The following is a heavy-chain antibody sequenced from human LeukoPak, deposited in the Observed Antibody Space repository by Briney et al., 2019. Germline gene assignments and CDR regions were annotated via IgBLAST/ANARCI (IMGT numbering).Heavy chain of an antibody. Sequence: SETLSLTCTVSGGSITGYYWSWFRQPAGKGLKWIGRIYTSGSTNYNPSLKRRVTMSVDTSKKQFSLKLSSVTAADTAVYYCARDLVGSDSSGYPYWGQGTLVTVSS. V-gene: IGHV4-4*07. CDR2: IYTSGST. D-gene: IGHD3-22*01. CDR3: ARDLVGSDSSGYPY. J-gene: IGHJ4*02. CDR1: GGSITGYY.